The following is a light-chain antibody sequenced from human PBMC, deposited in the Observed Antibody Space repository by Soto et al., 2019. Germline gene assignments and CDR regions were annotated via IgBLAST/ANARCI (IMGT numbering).Light chain of an antibody. V-gene: IGKV3-20*01. CDR2: GAS. J-gene: IGKJ1*01. Sequence: EIVLTQSPGTLSLSPGERATLSCRASQSVSSSYLAWYQQKPGQAPRPLTYGASSRAIGIPDRFSGSGSGTDFTLTISSLEPEDFAVYYCQQYGSSPWTFGQGTKVEIK. CDR3: QQYGSSPWT. CDR1: QSVSSSY.